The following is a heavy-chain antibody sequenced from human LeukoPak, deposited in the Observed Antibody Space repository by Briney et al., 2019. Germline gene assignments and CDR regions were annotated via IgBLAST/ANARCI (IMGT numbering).Heavy chain of an antibody. CDR3: AKSWQWLENFDY. CDR2: ISGSGGST. D-gene: IGHD6-19*01. J-gene: IGHJ4*02. V-gene: IGHV3-23*01. Sequence: GGSLRLSCAASGFTFSSYAMSWVRQAPGKGLEWVSAISGSGGSTYYADSVKGRFTISRDDSKNTLYLQMNSLRAEDTAVYYCAKSWQWLENFDYWGQGTLVTVSS. CDR1: GFTFSSYA.